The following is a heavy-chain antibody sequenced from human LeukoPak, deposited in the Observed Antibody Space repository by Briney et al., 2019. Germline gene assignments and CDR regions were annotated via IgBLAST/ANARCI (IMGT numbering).Heavy chain of an antibody. D-gene: IGHD2-21*01. CDR3: AKTPLLYYYYGMDV. CDR1: GFTLSSYG. CDR2: ISYDGSNK. J-gene: IGHJ6*02. Sequence: GGSLRLSCAASGFTLSSYGMHWVRQAPGKGLEWVAVISYDGSNKYYADSVKGRFTISRDNSKNTLYLQMNSLRAEDTAVYYCAKTPLLYYYYGMDVWGQGTTVTVSS. V-gene: IGHV3-30*18.